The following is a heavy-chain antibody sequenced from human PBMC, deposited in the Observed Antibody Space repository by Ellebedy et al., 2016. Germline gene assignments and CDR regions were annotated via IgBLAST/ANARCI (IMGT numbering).Heavy chain of an antibody. D-gene: IGHD5-24*01. Sequence: SETLSLXCIVSGDSINAGTYYWSWIRQPAGKGLEWIGRLPTSGNGIYNPSLKSRVTMSVDTSQNHFSLELRSVTAADTAVYYCATLTIPGGSDSWGQGTLVTVSS. J-gene: IGHJ4*02. CDR3: ATLTIPGGSDS. CDR2: LPTSGNG. CDR1: GDSINAGTYY. V-gene: IGHV4-61*02.